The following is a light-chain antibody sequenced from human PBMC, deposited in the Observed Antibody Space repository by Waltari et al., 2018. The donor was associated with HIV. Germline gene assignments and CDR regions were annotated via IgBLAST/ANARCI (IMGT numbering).Light chain of an antibody. Sequence: EIVLTQSPATLSLSPGERATLSCRASQSVRNYLAWYQHKPGQSPRLLIYETSKRATGTAARFSGSGSGTDFSLTISSLEPEDVGVYYCQQYGTSPRTFGQGTKVEIK. V-gene: IGKV3-11*01. CDR1: QSVRNY. J-gene: IGKJ1*01. CDR3: QQYGTSPRT. CDR2: ETS.